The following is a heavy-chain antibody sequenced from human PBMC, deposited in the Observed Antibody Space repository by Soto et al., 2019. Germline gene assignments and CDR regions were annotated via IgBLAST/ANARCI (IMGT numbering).Heavy chain of an antibody. D-gene: IGHD3-10*01. CDR1: GYTFSDYP. Sequence: GGSLRLSCAASGYTFSDYPMHWVRQAPGKGLEWVAVISYDGNVKYYVDSVKGRFTISRDDSKNTLYLQMNSLRVDDTAVYYRSEDFIRGAPDYFDYWGQGTLVTVSS. J-gene: IGHJ4*02. CDR3: SEDFIRGAPDYFDY. CDR2: ISYDGNVK. V-gene: IGHV3-30-3*01.